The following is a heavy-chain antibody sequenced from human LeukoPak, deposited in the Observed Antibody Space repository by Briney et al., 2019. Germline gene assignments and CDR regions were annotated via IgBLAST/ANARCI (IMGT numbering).Heavy chain of an antibody. Sequence: ASVKVSCKVSGYTFTSYGISWVRQAPGQGLEWMGWISAYNGNANYAQKLQGRVTMTTDTSTSTAYMELRSLRSDDTAVYYCARVLGARYYYYYGMDVWGQGTTVTVSS. CDR1: GYTFTSYG. CDR3: ARVLGARYYYYYGMDV. CDR2: ISAYNGNA. V-gene: IGHV1-18*01. D-gene: IGHD4-17*01. J-gene: IGHJ6*02.